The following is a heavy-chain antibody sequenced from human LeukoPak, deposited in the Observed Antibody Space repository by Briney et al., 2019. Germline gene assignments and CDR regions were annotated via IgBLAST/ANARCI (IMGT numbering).Heavy chain of an antibody. CDR2: ISSSSSYI. D-gene: IGHD6-6*01. J-gene: IGHJ4*02. CDR3: ARSSRLTFDY. CDR1: GFAFSSYS. Sequence: GGSLRLSCAASGFAFSSYSMNWVRQAPGKGLEWVSSISSSSSYIYYADSVKGRFTISRDNAKNSLYLQMNSLRAEDTAVYYCARSSRLTFDYWGQGTLVTVSS. V-gene: IGHV3-21*01.